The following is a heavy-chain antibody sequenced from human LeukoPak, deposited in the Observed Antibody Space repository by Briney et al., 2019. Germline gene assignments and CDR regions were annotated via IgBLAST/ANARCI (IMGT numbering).Heavy chain of an antibody. V-gene: IGHV1-18*01. D-gene: IGHD2-2*02. Sequence: ASVKVSCKASGYTFTSYGISWVRQAPGQGLEWMGWISAYNGNTNYAQKLQGRVTMTTDTFTSTAYMELRSLRSDDTAVYYCARDVPLGYCSSTSCYKGTAFDIWGQGTMVTVSS. CDR1: GYTFTSYG. CDR2: ISAYNGNT. J-gene: IGHJ3*02. CDR3: ARDVPLGYCSSTSCYKGTAFDI.